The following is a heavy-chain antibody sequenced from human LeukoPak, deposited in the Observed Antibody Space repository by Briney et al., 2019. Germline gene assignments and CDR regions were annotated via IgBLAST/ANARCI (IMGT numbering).Heavy chain of an antibody. CDR1: GFPFSSYA. CDR3: AKGDYGGTLDLDY. Sequence: PGGSLRLSCSASGFPFSSYAMHWVRQAPGKGLEYVSAISDSGGSTYYADSVKGRFTISRDNSKNTLYLQMSSLRAEDTAVYYCAKGDYGGTLDLDYWGQGTLVTVSS. CDR2: ISDSGGST. D-gene: IGHD4-23*01. V-gene: IGHV3-64D*09. J-gene: IGHJ4*02.